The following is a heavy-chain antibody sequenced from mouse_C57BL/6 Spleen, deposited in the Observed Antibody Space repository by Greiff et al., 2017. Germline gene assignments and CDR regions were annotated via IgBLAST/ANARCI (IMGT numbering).Heavy chain of an antibody. Sequence: DVMLVESGGGLVQSGRSLRLSCATSGFTFSDFYMEWVRQAPGKGLEWIAASRNKANDYTTEYSASVKGRFIVSRDTSQSILYLQMNALRAEDTAIYYCARDAAPYYYGSSYWYFDVWGTGTTVTVSS. D-gene: IGHD1-1*01. CDR3: ARDAAPYYYGSSYWYFDV. CDR1: GFTFSDFY. V-gene: IGHV7-1*01. J-gene: IGHJ1*03. CDR2: SRNKANDYTT.